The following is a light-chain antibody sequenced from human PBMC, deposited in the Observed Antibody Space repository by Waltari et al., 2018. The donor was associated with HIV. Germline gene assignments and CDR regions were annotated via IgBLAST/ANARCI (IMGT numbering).Light chain of an antibody. CDR2: KAS. CDR1: QSISSW. CDR3: QQYTSYCS. V-gene: IGKV1-5*03. J-gene: IGKJ2*03. Sequence: DIQMTQSPSTLSASVGDRVTITCRASQSISSWLAWYQQKPGKAPKLLIYKASSLESGGPSRFSGSGSGTEFTLTISSLQPDDFATYYCQQYTSYCSFGQGTKLEIK.